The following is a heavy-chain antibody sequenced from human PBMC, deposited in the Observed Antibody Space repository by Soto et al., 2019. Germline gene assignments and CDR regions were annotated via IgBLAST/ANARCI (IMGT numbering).Heavy chain of an antibody. V-gene: IGHV1-69*01. CDR3: ARDGEAYYYGSGRLFWFDP. CDR2: IIPIFGTA. J-gene: IGHJ5*02. Sequence: QVQLVQSGAEVKKPGSSVKVSCKASGGTFSSYAISWVRQAPGQGLEWMGGIIPIFGTANYAQKFQGRVTITADESTSTAYMELSSLRSDDTAVYYCARDGEAYYYGSGRLFWFDPWGQGTLVTVSS. D-gene: IGHD3-10*01. CDR1: GGTFSSYA.